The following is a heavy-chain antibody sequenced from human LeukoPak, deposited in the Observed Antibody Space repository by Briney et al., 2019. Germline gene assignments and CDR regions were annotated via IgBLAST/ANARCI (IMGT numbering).Heavy chain of an antibody. D-gene: IGHD6-13*01. J-gene: IGHJ4*02. V-gene: IGHV1-69*13. Sequence: SVKVSCKASGGIFSNYGISWVRQAPGQGLEWMGEIIPIFGTANYAQKFQGRVTITADESTSTAYMELSSLRSEDTAVYYCASSEQQLVDYYFDYWGQGTLVTVSS. CDR2: IIPIFGTA. CDR3: ASSEQQLVDYYFDY. CDR1: GGIFSNYG.